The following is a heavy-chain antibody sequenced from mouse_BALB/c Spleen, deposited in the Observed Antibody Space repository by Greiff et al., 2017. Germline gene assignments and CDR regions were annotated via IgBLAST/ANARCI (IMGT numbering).Heavy chain of an antibody. CDR1: GYSITSDYA. V-gene: IGHV3-2*02. Sequence: DVKLEESGPGLVKPSQSLSLTCTVTGYSITSDYAWNWIRQFPGNKLEWMGYISYSGSTSYNPSLKSRISITRDTSKNQFFLQLNSVTTEDTATYYCARVNLLLRYAMDYWGQGTSVTVSS. CDR3: ARVNLLLRYAMDY. J-gene: IGHJ4*01. CDR2: ISYSGST. D-gene: IGHD1-1*01.